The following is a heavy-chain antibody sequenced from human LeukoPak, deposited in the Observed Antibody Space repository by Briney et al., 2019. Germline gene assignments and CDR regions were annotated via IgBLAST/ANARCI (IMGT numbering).Heavy chain of an antibody. D-gene: IGHD5-18*01. CDR2: ISAYNGNT. CDR3: ARVGGYSYGSVMLNYYYYGMDV. CDR1: GYTFTSYG. V-gene: IGHV1-18*01. Sequence: ASVKVSCKASGYTFTSYGISWVRQAPGQGLEWMGWISAYNGNTNYAQKLQGRVTMTTDTSARTAYMEMRSLRSDDRAVYYCARVGGYSYGSVMLNYYYYGMDVWGQGTTVTVSS. J-gene: IGHJ6*02.